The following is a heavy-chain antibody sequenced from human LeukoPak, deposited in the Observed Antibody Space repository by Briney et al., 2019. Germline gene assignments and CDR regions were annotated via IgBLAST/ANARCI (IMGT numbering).Heavy chain of an antibody. CDR2: INHGGST. CDR1: GGSFSGYY. Sequence: SETLSLTCAVYGGSFSGYYWSWIRQPPGKGLEWIGEINHGGSTNYNPSLKSRVTISEDTSKNHFSLKLRSVTAADTAVYYCARGRRSNYGGNFLDYYYGMDVWGQGTTVTVSS. D-gene: IGHD4-23*01. V-gene: IGHV4-34*01. CDR3: ARGRRSNYGGNFLDYYYGMDV. J-gene: IGHJ6*02.